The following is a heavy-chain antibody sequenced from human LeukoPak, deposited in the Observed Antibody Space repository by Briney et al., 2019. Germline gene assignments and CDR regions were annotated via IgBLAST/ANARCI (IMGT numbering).Heavy chain of an antibody. D-gene: IGHD6-6*01. CDR1: GGTFSSYA. J-gene: IGHJ6*03. CDR3: ARDPGSSSPNYYMDV. Sequence: ASVKVSCKAFGGTFSSYAISRVRQAPGQGLEWVGGIIPIFGTANYAQKFQGRVTITADESTSTAYMELSSLRSEDTAVYYCARDPGSSSPNYYMDVWGKGTTVTVSS. V-gene: IGHV1-69*13. CDR2: IIPIFGTA.